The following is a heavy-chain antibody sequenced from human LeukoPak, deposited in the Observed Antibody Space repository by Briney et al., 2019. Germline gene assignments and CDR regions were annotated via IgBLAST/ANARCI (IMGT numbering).Heavy chain of an antibody. CDR3: ARGRGGYCSGGSCYHSA. V-gene: IGHV1-69*13. J-gene: IGHJ5*02. CDR1: GGTFSSYA. D-gene: IGHD2-15*01. Sequence: SVKVSCKASGGTFSSYAISWVRQAPGQGLEWMGGIIPIFGTANYAQKFQGRVTITADESTSTAYMELSSLRSEDTAVYYCARGRGGYCSGGSCYHSAWGQGALVTVSS. CDR2: IIPIFGTA.